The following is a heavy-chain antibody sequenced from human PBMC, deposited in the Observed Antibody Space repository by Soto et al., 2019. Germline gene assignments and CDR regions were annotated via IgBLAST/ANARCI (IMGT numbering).Heavy chain of an antibody. V-gene: IGHV3-66*01. CDR1: GFTVSSNY. J-gene: IGHJ3*02. D-gene: IGHD3-16*01. Sequence: EVQLVESGGGLVQPGGSLRLSCAASGFTVSSNYMSWVRQAPGKGLEWVSVIYSGGSTYYADSVKGRFTISRDNSKNTLYLQMNSLRAEDTAVYYCVEYLGKGRNDAFDIWGQGTMVTVSS. CDR3: VEYLGKGRNDAFDI. CDR2: IYSGGST.